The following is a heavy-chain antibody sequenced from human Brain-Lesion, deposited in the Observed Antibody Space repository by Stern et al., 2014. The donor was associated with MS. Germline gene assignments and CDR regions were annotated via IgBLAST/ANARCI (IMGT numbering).Heavy chain of an antibody. CDR3: ARDQRGITIFGVVTDYYYLGMDV. Sequence: VPLEEPGAEVKKPGASVKVYCKTSGYIFTGYYIHWVRQAPGQGLEWMAWINPNTGGTKYAQKFQGRVTMSRDTSISTAYVELSSLTSDDTAVYYCARDQRGITIFGVVTDYYYLGMDVWGQGTTVTVSS. V-gene: IGHV1-2*02. D-gene: IGHD3-3*01. CDR2: INPNTGGT. J-gene: IGHJ6*02. CDR1: GYIFTGYY.